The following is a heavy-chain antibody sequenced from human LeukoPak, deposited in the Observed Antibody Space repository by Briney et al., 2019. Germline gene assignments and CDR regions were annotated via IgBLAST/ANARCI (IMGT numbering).Heavy chain of an antibody. CDR2: IIPIFGTA. CDR3: ARAPLYSSSWYDAFDI. D-gene: IGHD6-13*01. J-gene: IGHJ3*02. CDR1: GGTFSSYA. Sequence: ASVKVSCKASGGTFSSYAISWVRQAPGQGLEWMGGIIPIFGTANYAQKFQGRVTITADKSTSTAYMELSSLRSEDTAVYYCARAPLYSSSWYDAFDIWGRGTMVTVSS. V-gene: IGHV1-69*06.